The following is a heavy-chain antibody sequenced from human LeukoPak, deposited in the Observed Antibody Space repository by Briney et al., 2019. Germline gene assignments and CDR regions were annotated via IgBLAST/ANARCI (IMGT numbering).Heavy chain of an antibody. CDR1: GLILRGHA. CDR2: FGDSGEIE. J-gene: IGHJ4*02. CDR3: AKVYRSGWTPFDY. Sequence: PGGSLTLSCEASGLILRGHAMSWVRQAPGKGLEWVSGFGDSGEIERYADSVKGRFTISRDNFRNTVYLEMRSLRPEDTAVYYSAKVYRSGWTPFDYWGQGTQVTVSS. V-gene: IGHV3-23*01. D-gene: IGHD6-19*01.